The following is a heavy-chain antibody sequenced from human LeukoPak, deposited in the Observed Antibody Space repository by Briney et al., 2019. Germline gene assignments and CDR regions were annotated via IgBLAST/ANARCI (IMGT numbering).Heavy chain of an antibody. Sequence: PGGSLRLSCAASGFTFSSYWMSWVRQAPGKGLEWVANIKQDGSEKYYVDSVKGRFTISRDNAKNSLYLQMNSLRAEDTALYYCARATAMVTIAYWGQGTLVTVSS. D-gene: IGHD5-18*01. CDR1: GFTFSSYW. CDR2: IKQDGSEK. J-gene: IGHJ4*02. V-gene: IGHV3-7*03. CDR3: ARATAMVTIAY.